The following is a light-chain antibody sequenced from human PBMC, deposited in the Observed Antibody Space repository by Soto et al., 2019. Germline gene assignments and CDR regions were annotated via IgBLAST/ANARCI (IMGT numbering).Light chain of an antibody. CDR3: SSYTGSNDYV. CDR1: SSDVGGYKY. Sequence: QSALTQPPSASGSPGQSVTISCTGTSSDVGGYKYVSWYQQYPGKAPKLMIYAVNKPPSGVPDRFSGSKSGNTASLTVSGLQAEDEADYDCSSYTGSNDYVFGTGTKVTVL. V-gene: IGLV2-8*01. CDR2: AVN. J-gene: IGLJ1*01.